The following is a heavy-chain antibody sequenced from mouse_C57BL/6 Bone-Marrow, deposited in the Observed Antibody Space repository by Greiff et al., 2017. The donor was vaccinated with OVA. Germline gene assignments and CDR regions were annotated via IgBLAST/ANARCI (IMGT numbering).Heavy chain of an antibody. V-gene: IGHV1-59*01. CDR2: IDPSDSYT. CDR1: GYTFTSYW. J-gene: IGHJ1*03. CDR3: GDGGYFDV. Sequence: VQLKQPGAELVRPGTSVKLSCKASGYTFTSYWMHWVKQRPGQGLEWIGVIDPSDSYTNYNQKFKGKATLTVDTSSSTAYMQLSSLTSEDSAVYYCGDGGYFDVWGTGTTVTVSS.